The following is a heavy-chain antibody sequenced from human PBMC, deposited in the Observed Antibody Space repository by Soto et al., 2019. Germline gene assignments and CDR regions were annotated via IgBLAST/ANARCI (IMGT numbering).Heavy chain of an antibody. J-gene: IGHJ4*02. V-gene: IGHV4-31*03. Sequence: SETLSLTCTVSGGSISSGGYYWSWIRQHPGKGLEWIGYIYYSGSTYYNPSLKSRVTISVDTSKNQFSLKLSSVTAADTAVYYCARRSIGSSYTLFSGYWGQGTLVTVSS. CDR3: ARRSIGSSYTLFSGY. D-gene: IGHD2-15*01. CDR1: GGSISSGGYY. CDR2: IYYSGST.